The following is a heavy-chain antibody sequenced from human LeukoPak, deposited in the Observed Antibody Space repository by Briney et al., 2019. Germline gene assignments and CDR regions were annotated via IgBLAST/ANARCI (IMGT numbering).Heavy chain of an antibody. Sequence: GGSLRLSCAASGFTFSSYAMHWVRQAPGKGLEWVAVISYDGSNKYYADPVKGRFTISRDNSKNTLYLQMNSRRAEDTAVYYCAREVSGYDSSRFDYWGQGTLVTVSS. J-gene: IGHJ4*02. CDR3: AREVSGYDSSRFDY. V-gene: IGHV3-30-3*01. D-gene: IGHD3-22*01. CDR1: GFTFSSYA. CDR2: ISYDGSNK.